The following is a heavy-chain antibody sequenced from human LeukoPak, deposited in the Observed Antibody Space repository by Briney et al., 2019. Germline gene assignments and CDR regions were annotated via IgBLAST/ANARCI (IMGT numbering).Heavy chain of an antibody. CDR3: GKGGGSGGHGFGTY. CDR1: GFTVSNYA. D-gene: IGHD3-10*01. Sequence: GGSLRLSCAASGFTVSNYAMSWVRQAPGKGLEYVSVIINAGDGTYYADSVKGRFTISRDSSKNTLYLQMNSLRVDDTAVYYWGKGGGSGGHGFGTYWGQGTLVTVSS. V-gene: IGHV3-23*01. CDR2: IINAGDGT. J-gene: IGHJ4*02.